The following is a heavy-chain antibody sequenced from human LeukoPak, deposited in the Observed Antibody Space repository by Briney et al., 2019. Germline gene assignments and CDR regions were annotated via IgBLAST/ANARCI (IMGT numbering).Heavy chain of an antibody. CDR3: ARSEYSYGADAFDI. V-gene: IGHV4-61*02. CDR2: IYTSGST. CDR1: GGSISSGSYY. Sequence: SETLSLTCTVSGGSISSGSYYWSWIRQPAGKGLEWIGRIYTSGSTNYNPSLKSRVTISVDTSKNQFSLKLSSVTAADTAVYYCARSEYSYGADAFDIWGQGTMVTVSS. J-gene: IGHJ3*02. D-gene: IGHD5-18*01.